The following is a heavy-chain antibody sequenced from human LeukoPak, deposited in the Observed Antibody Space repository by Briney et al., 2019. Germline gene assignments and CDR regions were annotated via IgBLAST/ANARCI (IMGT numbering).Heavy chain of an antibody. Sequence: ASVKVSCKASGYTFTTYDINWVRQATGQGLEWMGWMNPYSGNTGYAQKFQGRVTMTRNTSISTAYMELSSLRSEDTTMYYCARGNGNAKNWGQGTLVTVSS. CDR1: GYTFTTYD. D-gene: IGHD2-8*01. V-gene: IGHV1-8*01. CDR2: MNPYSGNT. CDR3: ARGNGNAKN. J-gene: IGHJ4*02.